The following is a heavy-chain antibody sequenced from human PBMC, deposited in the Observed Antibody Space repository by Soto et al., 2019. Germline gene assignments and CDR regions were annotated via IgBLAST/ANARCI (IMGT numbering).Heavy chain of an antibody. D-gene: IGHD3-10*01. J-gene: IGHJ6*03. Sequence: GGSLRLSCAASGFTFSSYGMHWVRQAPGKGLEWVAVISYDGSNKYYADSVKGRFTISRDNSKNTLYLQMNSLRAEDTAVYYCARPGSDYAYYYYYMDVWGKGTTVTVSS. CDR3: ARPGSDYAYYYYYMDV. V-gene: IGHV3-30*03. CDR1: GFTFSSYG. CDR2: ISYDGSNK.